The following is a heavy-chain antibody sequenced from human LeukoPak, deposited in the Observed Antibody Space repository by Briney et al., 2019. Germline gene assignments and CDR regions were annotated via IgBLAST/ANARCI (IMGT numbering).Heavy chain of an antibody. D-gene: IGHD2-8*02. V-gene: IGHV1-8*03. CDR2: MNPNSGNT. J-gene: IGHJ3*02. CDR1: GYTFTTYD. Sequence: GASVKVSCKASGYTFTTYDITWVRQATGQGLEWMGWMNPNSGNTAYAQKFQERVTITRDMSTSTAYMELSSLRSEDTAVYYCAARGAGGYAFGDAFDIWGQGTMVTVSS. CDR3: AARGAGGYAFGDAFDI.